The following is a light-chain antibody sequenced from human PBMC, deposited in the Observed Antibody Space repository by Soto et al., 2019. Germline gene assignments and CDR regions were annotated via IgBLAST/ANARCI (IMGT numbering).Light chain of an antibody. J-gene: IGKJ2*01. CDR1: QSVSDN. CDR2: GAS. V-gene: IGKV3-15*01. CDR3: QQSNHWPYT. Sequence: EIVMTQSPATLSVSPGERVTLSCRASQSVSDNLACYHQKPGQAPRLLIYGASTRATPTPSRFSGSGSGTAFTLTISSVQYEEFAVYVCQQSNHWPYTFGQGTKLDIK.